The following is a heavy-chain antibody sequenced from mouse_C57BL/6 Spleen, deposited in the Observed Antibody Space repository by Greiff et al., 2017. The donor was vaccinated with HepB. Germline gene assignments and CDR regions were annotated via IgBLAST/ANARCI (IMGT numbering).Heavy chain of an antibody. Sequence: EVQVVESGGDLVKPGGSLKLSCAASGFTFSSYGMSWVRQTPDKRLEWVATISSGGSYTYYPDSVKGRFTISRDNAKNTLYLQMSSLKSEATAMYYCAREGYDDYDYWGQGTTLTVSS. CDR1: GFTFSSYG. D-gene: IGHD2-3*01. V-gene: IGHV5-6*01. J-gene: IGHJ2*01. CDR3: AREGYDDYDY. CDR2: ISSGGSYT.